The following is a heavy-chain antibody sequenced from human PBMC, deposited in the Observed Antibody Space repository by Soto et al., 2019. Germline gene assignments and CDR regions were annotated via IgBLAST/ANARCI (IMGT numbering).Heavy chain of an antibody. CDR1: RGTFSSYA. J-gene: IGHJ5*02. CDR2: IIPIFGTA. D-gene: IGHD1-26*01. V-gene: IGHV1-69*01. Sequence: QVQLVQSGAEVKKPGSSVKVSCKASRGTFSSYAISWVRQAPGQGLEWMGGIIPIFGTANYAQKFQGRVTITADESTSTAYMELSSLRYEDTDVYYCARSRGSYSNWFDPWGQVTLVTFSS. CDR3: ARSRGSYSNWFDP.